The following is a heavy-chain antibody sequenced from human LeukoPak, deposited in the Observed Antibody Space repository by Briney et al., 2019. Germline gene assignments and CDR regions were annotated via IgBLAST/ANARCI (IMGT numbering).Heavy chain of an antibody. CDR2: INSDGRST. CDR3: ARVLAAGTGYFDY. CDR1: GFTFSSYW. Sequence: GGSLRLSCAASGFTFSSYWMHWVRQALGKGLVWVSRINSDGRSTNYADSVKGRFTISRDNAKNTLYLQMNSLRAEDTAIYYCARVLAAGTGYFDYWGQGTLVTVSS. D-gene: IGHD6-13*01. J-gene: IGHJ4*02. V-gene: IGHV3-74*01.